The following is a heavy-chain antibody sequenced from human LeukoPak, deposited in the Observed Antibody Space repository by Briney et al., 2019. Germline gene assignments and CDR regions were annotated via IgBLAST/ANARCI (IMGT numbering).Heavy chain of an antibody. CDR2: IKQDGSEK. CDR1: GFTFSSYG. V-gene: IGHV3-7*03. Sequence: GGSLRLSCAASGFTFSSYGMHWVRQAPGKGLEWVANIKQDGSEKYYVDSVKGRFTISRDNAKNSLYLQMNSLRAEDTAVYYCARGRGYRDYWGQGTLVTVSS. CDR3: ARGRGYRDY. J-gene: IGHJ4*02. D-gene: IGHD5-12*01.